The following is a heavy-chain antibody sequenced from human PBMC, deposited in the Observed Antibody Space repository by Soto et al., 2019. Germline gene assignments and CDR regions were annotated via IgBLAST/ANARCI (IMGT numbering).Heavy chain of an antibody. J-gene: IGHJ6*03. Sequence: SETLSLTCAVYGGSFSGYYWSWIRQPPGKGLEWIGEINHSGSTNYNPSLKSRVTISVDTSKNQFSLKLSSVTAADTAVYYCARASITIFGVVIRSGYYYYMDVWGKGTTVTVSS. CDR2: INHSGST. V-gene: IGHV4-34*01. CDR1: GGSFSGYY. CDR3: ARASITIFGVVIRSGYYYYMDV. D-gene: IGHD3-3*01.